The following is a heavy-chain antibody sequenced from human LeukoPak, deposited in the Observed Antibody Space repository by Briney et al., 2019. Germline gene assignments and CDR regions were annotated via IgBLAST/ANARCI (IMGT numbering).Heavy chain of an antibody. CDR3: VKDCGLGGSRDY. J-gene: IGHJ4*02. Sequence: GGSLRLSCATFGFSFESYGLHWVRQAPGKGLEWVTFIPFSGRDENYADSVRGRFTISRDNSKNMVYLQMNSLRPDDTGIYYCVKDCGLGGSRDYWGQGTLVTVPS. CDR2: IPFSGRDE. V-gene: IGHV3-30*02. CDR1: GFSFESYG. D-gene: IGHD1-26*01.